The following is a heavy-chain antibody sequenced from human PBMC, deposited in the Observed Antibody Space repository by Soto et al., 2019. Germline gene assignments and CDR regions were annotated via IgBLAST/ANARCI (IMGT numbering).Heavy chain of an antibody. J-gene: IGHJ4*02. D-gene: IGHD7-27*01. CDR2: IVVGSGNT. V-gene: IGHV1-58*01. CDR1: GFTFTSSA. Sequence: ASVKVSCKASGFTFTSSAVQWVRQARGQRLEWIGWIVVGSGNTNYAQKFQERVTITRDMSTSTAYMELSSLRSEDTAVYYCAAESPGKLGNLDYWGQGTLVTVSS. CDR3: AAESPGKLGNLDY.